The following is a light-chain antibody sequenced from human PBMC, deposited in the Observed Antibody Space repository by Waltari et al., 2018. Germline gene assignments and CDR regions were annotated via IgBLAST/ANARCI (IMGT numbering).Light chain of an antibody. Sequence: EIVMTQSPATLSVSPGERATLSCRASQSVSSNLAWYQQKPGQAPRLLIYGASTRATGIAARCSGSGSGTEFTLTISSLQSEDFAVYYCQQYNNWPLFGPGTKVDIK. V-gene: IGKV3-15*01. CDR3: QQYNNWPL. CDR1: QSVSSN. J-gene: IGKJ3*01. CDR2: GAS.